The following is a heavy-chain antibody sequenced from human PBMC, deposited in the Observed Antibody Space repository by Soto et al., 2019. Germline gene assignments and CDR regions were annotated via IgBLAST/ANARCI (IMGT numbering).Heavy chain of an antibody. Sequence: SETLSLTSTVSGGSISSYYWSWIRQPPGKGLEWIGYIYYSGSTNYNPSLKSRVTISVDTSKNQFSLKLSSVTAADTAVYYCARHTYYDILTGYSSYYYYGMDVWGQGTTVTVSS. CDR2: IYYSGST. J-gene: IGHJ6*02. D-gene: IGHD3-9*01. CDR3: ARHTYYDILTGYSSYYYYGMDV. V-gene: IGHV4-59*01. CDR1: GGSISSYY.